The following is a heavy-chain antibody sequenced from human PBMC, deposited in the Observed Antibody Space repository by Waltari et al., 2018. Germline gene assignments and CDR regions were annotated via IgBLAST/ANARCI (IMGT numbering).Heavy chain of an antibody. Sequence: QVQLVESGGGVVQPGRSLRLSCKISGFTLSTYGMHWVRQAPGKGLEWLAVSSNDGRNEYYADSVKGRFTISRDISKNTLYLQMNSLRPEDTALYDCASRSPALDYWGQGTLVTVSS. V-gene: IGHV3-30*03. CDR1: GFTLSTYG. CDR2: SSNDGRNE. J-gene: IGHJ4*02. CDR3: ASRSPALDY.